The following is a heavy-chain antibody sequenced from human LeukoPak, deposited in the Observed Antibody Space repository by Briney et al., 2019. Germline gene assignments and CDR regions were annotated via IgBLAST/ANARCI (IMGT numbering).Heavy chain of an antibody. J-gene: IGHJ5*02. CDR1: GFTSSSYA. CDR2: ICGASNST. Sequence: GGSLRLSCAASGFTSSSYAMSWVRQAPGRGLEWVSVICGASNSTYYADSVKGRFTVPRDNSKNTLFMQMNSLRAEDTGLYYCAKSANYGDYGELDPWGQGTLVTVSS. CDR3: AKSANYGDYGELDP. V-gene: IGHV3-23*01. D-gene: IGHD4-17*01.